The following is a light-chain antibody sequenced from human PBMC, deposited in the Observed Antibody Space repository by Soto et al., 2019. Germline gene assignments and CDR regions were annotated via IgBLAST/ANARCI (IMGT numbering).Light chain of an antibody. V-gene: IGKV1-5*01. CDR2: GAS. J-gene: IGKJ2*01. Sequence: DIPMTQSPSTLSASVGDRVTITCRASQSINNYLAWYQQKPGKAPNLLIYGASSLRSGVPSRFSGSGSGTEFTLTISSLQPDDFATYYCQQYDSYMYTFGQGTNLEIK. CDR3: QQYDSYMYT. CDR1: QSINNY.